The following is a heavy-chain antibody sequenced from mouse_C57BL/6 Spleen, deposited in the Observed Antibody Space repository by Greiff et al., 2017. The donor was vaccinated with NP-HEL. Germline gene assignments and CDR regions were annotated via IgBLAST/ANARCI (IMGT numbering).Heavy chain of an antibody. D-gene: IGHD4-1*01. Sequence: DVHLVESGGGLVKPGGSLKLSCAASGFTFSSYAMSWVRQTPEKRLEWVATISDGGSYTYYPDNVKGRFTISRDNAKNNLYLQMSHLKSEDTAMYYCARERGANWDGGNYWGQGTTLTVSS. CDR2: ISDGGSYT. CDR3: ARERGANWDGGNY. V-gene: IGHV5-4*01. J-gene: IGHJ2*01. CDR1: GFTFSSYA.